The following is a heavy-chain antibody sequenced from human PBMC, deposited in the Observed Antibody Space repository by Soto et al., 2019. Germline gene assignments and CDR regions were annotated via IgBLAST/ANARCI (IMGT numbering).Heavy chain of an antibody. J-gene: IGHJ6*02. CDR1: GYSFTSYW. Sequence: ASLKISCKGYGYSFTSYWISWVRQMPGKGLEWMGRIDPSDSYTNYSPSFQGHVTISADKSIGTAYLQWSSLKASDTAMYYCARHRPTVVVTATPMDVWGQGTTVTGSS. CDR3: ARHRPTVVVTATPMDV. V-gene: IGHV5-10-1*01. D-gene: IGHD2-21*02. CDR2: IDPSDSYT.